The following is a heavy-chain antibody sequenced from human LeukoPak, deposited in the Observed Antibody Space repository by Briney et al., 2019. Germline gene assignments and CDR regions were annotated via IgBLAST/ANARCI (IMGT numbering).Heavy chain of an antibody. D-gene: IGHD5-12*01. CDR1: GGSISSYY. CDR3: ARDRGNSGYDQFDY. J-gene: IGHJ4*02. Sequence: PSETLSLTCTVSGGSISSYYWSWIRQPPGKGLEWIGHIYYSGSTNYNPSLKSRVTISVDTSKNQFSLKLSSVTAADTAVYYCARDRGNSGYDQFDYWGQGTLVTVSS. V-gene: IGHV4-59*01. CDR2: IYYSGST.